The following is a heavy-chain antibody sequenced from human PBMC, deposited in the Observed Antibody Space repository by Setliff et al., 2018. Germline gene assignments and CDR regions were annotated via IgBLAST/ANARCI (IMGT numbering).Heavy chain of an antibody. Sequence: SETLSLTCAVYGGSFSGYYWSWIRQPAGKGLEWIGHIYTSGSTNYNPSLKSRVTISVDTSKNQFSLKLTSVTAADTAVYYCARSGDYGSGRLSPWGQGTLVTVSS. CDR2: IYTSGST. CDR3: ARSGDYGSGRLSP. CDR1: GGSFSGYY. D-gene: IGHD3-10*01. J-gene: IGHJ5*02. V-gene: IGHV4-59*10.